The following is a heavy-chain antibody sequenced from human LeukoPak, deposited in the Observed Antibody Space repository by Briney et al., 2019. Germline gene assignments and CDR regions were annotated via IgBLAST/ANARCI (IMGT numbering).Heavy chain of an antibody. V-gene: IGHV3-33*06. CDR2: IWYDGSNK. J-gene: IGHJ4*02. CDR3: AKEAVDYYDSSGYYPFDY. Sequence: PGGSLRLSCAASGFTFSSYGMHWVRQAPGKGLEWVAVIWYDGSNKYYAYSVKGRFTIPRDNSENTLYLQMNSLRAEDTAVYYCAKEAVDYYDSSGYYPFDYWGQGTLVTVSS. CDR1: GFTFSSYG. D-gene: IGHD3-22*01.